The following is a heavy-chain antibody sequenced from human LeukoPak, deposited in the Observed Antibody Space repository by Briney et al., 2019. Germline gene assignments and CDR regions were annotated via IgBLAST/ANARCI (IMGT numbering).Heavy chain of an antibody. J-gene: IGHJ4*02. CDR1: GFTFSDYG. D-gene: IGHD7-27*01. Sequence: GGSLRLSCAASGFTFSDYGIHWVRQAPGKGLEWVAVISYDGSNKYYADSVKGRFTISRDNSKNTLYLQMNSLRAEDTAVYYCAKYKGLGIGFSLDYWGQGTLVTVSS. CDR3: AKYKGLGIGFSLDY. V-gene: IGHV3-30*18. CDR2: ISYDGSNK.